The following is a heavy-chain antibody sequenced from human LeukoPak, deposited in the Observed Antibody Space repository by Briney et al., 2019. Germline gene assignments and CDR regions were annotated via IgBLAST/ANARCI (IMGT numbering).Heavy chain of an antibody. CDR1: GFTFSSSW. CDR3: ARDYSYAMNV. V-gene: IGHV3-74*01. Sequence: GGSLRLSCAASGFTFSSSWMHWVRQAPGKGLVWVSHINSDGSSTTYADSVKGRFTISRDNAKNTLYLQMHSPRAEDTAVYFCARDYSYAMNVWGKGTTVTVSS. J-gene: IGHJ6*04. CDR2: INSDGSST. D-gene: IGHD2-21*01.